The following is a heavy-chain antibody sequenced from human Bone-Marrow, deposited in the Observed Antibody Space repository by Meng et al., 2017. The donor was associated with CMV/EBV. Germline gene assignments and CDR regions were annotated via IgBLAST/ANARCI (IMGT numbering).Heavy chain of an antibody. J-gene: IGHJ6*02. D-gene: IGHD3-3*01. Sequence: SETLSLTCTVSGGSISSDGHHWSWIRQHPGKGLELIGYIYYSGSTYYNPSLQSPVTISVDTSKNQFSLKLSSVTAADTAVYYCARGLLRFLEWLPYYYYGMDVWGQGTTVTVSS. CDR3: ARGLLRFLEWLPYYYYGMDV. CDR2: IYYSGST. V-gene: IGHV4-31*01. CDR1: GGSISSDGHH.